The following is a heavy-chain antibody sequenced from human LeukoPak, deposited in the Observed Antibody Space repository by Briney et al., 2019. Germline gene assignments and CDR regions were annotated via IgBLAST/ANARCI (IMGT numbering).Heavy chain of an antibody. CDR3: AKDRVYGSGSYLQH. CDR1: GFTFSSYG. J-gene: IGHJ4*02. V-gene: IGHV3-30*18. Sequence: GGSLRLSCAASGFTFSSYGMHWVRQAPGKGLEWVAVISYDGSNKYYADSVEGRFTISRDNSKNTLYLQMNSLRAEDTAVYYCAKDRVYGSGSYLQHWGQGTLVTVSS. D-gene: IGHD3-10*01. CDR2: ISYDGSNK.